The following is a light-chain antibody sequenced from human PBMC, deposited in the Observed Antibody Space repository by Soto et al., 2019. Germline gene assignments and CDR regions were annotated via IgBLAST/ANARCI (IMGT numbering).Light chain of an antibody. J-gene: IGLJ1*01. CDR2: DDS. CDR3: SSYTTSVTYV. CDR1: SSDVGAYNS. V-gene: IGLV2-14*01. Sequence: QSVLTQPASVSGSPGQSITISCTGTSSDVGAYNSVSWYQQHPGKAHKLIIYDDSTRPSGISDRFSGSKSGNTASLTISVFQAEDESDYYCSSYTTSVTYVFGTGTKVTVL.